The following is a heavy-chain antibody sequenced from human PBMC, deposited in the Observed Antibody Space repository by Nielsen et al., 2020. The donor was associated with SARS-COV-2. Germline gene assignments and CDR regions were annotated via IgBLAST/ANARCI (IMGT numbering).Heavy chain of an antibody. CDR3: ARDVRDIVVVPAAQGDY. J-gene: IGHJ4*02. CDR1: GFTFSSYS. CDR2: ISSSSSYI. D-gene: IGHD2-2*01. Sequence: GGSLRLSCAASGFTFSSYSMNWVRQAPGKGLEWVSSISSSSSYIYYADSVKGRFTISRDNAKNSLYLQMNSLRAEDTAVYYCARDVRDIVVVPAAQGDYWGQGTLVTVSS. V-gene: IGHV3-21*01.